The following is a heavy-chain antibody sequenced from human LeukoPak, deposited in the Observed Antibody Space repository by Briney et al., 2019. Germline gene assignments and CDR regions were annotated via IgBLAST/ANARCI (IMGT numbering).Heavy chain of an antibody. J-gene: IGHJ4*02. CDR3: ARTTDWLFALFDY. Sequence: ASVKVSCKASGYTFTGYYMHWVRQAPGQGLEWMGRINPNSGGTNYAQKFQGRVTMTRDTSISTAYMELSRPRSDDTAVYYCARTTDWLFALFDYWGQGTLVTVSS. V-gene: IGHV1-2*06. D-gene: IGHD3-9*01. CDR1: GYTFTGYY. CDR2: INPNSGGT.